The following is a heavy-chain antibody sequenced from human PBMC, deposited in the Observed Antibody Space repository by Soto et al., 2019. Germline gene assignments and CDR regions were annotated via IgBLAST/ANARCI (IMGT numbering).Heavy chain of an antibody. CDR3: ARDSSGWRYYYYGMDV. J-gene: IGHJ6*02. D-gene: IGHD6-19*01. V-gene: IGHV3-7*05. Sequence: GGSLRLSCAASGFTFSSYWMSWVRQAPGKGLEWVANIKQDGSEKYYVDSVKGRFTISRDNAKNSLYLQLNSLRAEDTAVYYCARDSSGWRYYYYGMDVWGQGTTVTVSS. CDR1: GFTFSSYW. CDR2: IKQDGSEK.